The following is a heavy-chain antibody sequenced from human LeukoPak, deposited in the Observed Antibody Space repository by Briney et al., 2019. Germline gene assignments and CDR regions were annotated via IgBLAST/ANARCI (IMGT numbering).Heavy chain of an antibody. J-gene: IGHJ4*02. D-gene: IGHD2/OR15-2a*01. CDR3: PPDGKCEY. CDR1: GFTVSSNS. CDR2: IYSGTT. Sequence: GGSLTLSCTVSGFTVSSNSMSWVRQAPGKGLEGFSFIYSGTTHYADSVKGRFTISIDNSKNKLYLQMNSLRAADPSLYYYPPDGKCEYGGQGTLVPVSS. V-gene: IGHV3-53*01.